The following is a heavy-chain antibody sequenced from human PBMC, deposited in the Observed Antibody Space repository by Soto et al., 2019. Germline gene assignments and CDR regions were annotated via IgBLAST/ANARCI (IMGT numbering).Heavy chain of an antibody. J-gene: IGHJ4*02. D-gene: IGHD3-3*01. CDR2: INSDGSST. CDR3: ARVSLLYDFWSGYYGY. CDR1: GFTFSSYW. V-gene: IGHV3-74*01. Sequence: GGSLRLSCAASGFTFSSYWIHWVRQAPGKGLVWVSRINSDGSSTSYADSVKGRFTISRDNAKNTLYLQMNSLRAEDTAVYYCARVSLLYDFWSGYYGYWGQGTLVTVSS.